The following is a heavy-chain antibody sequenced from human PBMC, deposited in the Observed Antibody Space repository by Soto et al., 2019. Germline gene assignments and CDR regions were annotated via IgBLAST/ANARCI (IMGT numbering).Heavy chain of an antibody. J-gene: IGHJ4*02. CDR3: AFPAVGAAGKTGSDY. CDR1: GFTFTNYV. D-gene: IGHD6-13*01. CDR2: ISGSGVSA. V-gene: IGHV3-23*01. Sequence: EVQLLESGGGLVQPGGSLRLSCAASGFTFTNYVMSWVRQARGKGLEWVSAISGSGVSAYYADSVKGRFTISRDNCKNAVYLQMSSPRAEDTAIYYCAFPAVGAAGKTGSDYWGQGALVTVSS.